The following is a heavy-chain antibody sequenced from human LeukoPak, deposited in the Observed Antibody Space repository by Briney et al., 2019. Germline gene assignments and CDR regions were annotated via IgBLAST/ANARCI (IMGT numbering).Heavy chain of an antibody. D-gene: IGHD6-13*01. Sequence: GASVKVSCKASGYTFTSYDINWVRQATGQGLEWMGWMNPNSGNTGYAQKFQGRVTMTRNTSISTAYMELSSLRSEDTAVYHCARRRPIAAAGTGWFDPWGQGTLVTVSS. CDR2: MNPNSGNT. J-gene: IGHJ5*02. CDR3: ARRRPIAAAGTGWFDP. CDR1: GYTFTSYD. V-gene: IGHV1-8*01.